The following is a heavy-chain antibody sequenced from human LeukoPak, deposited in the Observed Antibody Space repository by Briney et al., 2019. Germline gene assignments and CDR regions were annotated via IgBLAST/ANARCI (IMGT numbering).Heavy chain of an antibody. CDR2: IYTSGST. CDR3: ARGEDSGSYYGFYYYYYMDV. V-gene: IGHV4-4*07. Sequence: PSETLSLTCTVSGGSISSYYWSWIRQPAGKGLEWIGRIYTSGSTNYNPSLKSRVTMSVDTSKNQFSLKLSSVTAADTAVYYCARGEDSGSYYGFYYYYYMDVWGKGTTVTVSS. D-gene: IGHD1-26*01. CDR1: GGSISSYY. J-gene: IGHJ6*03.